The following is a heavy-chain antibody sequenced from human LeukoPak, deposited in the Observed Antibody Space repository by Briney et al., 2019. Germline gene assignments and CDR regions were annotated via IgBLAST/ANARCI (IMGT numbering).Heavy chain of an antibody. CDR3: ARGRDTTPYCSGGSCYVPPDYYYYGMDV. D-gene: IGHD2-15*01. CDR2: INHSGST. V-gene: IGHV4-34*01. J-gene: IGHJ6*02. CDR1: GGSFSGYY. Sequence: PSETLSLTCAVHGGSFSGYYWSWIRQPPGKGLEWIGEINHSGSTNYNPSLKSRVTVSVDTSKNQFSLKLSSVTAADTAVYYCARGRDTTPYCSGGSCYVPPDYYYYGMDVWGQGTTVTVSS.